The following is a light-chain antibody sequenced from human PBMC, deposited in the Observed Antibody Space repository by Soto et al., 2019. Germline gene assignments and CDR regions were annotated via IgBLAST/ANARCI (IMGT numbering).Light chain of an antibody. V-gene: IGLV2-14*01. J-gene: IGLJ1*01. CDR3: SSYTSGSTLV. Sequence: QSALTQPASVSGSPGQSITISCTGTTGDVGGYNYVSWYQHHPDKAPKLMIYEVSNRPSGVSNRFSGSKSGNTASLTISGLQTADEADYYCSSYTSGSTLVFXTGTKLTVL. CDR2: EVS. CDR1: TGDVGGYNY.